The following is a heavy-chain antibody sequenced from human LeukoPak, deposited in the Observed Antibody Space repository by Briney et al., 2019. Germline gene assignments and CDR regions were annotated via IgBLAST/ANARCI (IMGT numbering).Heavy chain of an antibody. D-gene: IGHD1-26*01. CDR1: GGSISSGGYY. V-gene: IGHV4-31*03. CDR3: ARVGGWELLMDY. J-gene: IGHJ4*02. CDR2: IYYSGST. Sequence: PSQTLSLTCTVSGGSISSGGYYWSWIRQHPGKGLEWIGYIYYSGSTYYNPSLKSRVTISVDTSKNQFSLKLSSVTAADTAVYYCARVGGWELLMDYWGQGTLVTVSS.